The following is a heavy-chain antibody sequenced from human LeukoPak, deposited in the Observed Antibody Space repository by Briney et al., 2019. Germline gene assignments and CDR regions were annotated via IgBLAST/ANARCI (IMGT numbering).Heavy chain of an antibody. CDR1: GFTLSSYW. Sequence: GGSLRLSCAASGFTLSSYWMSWVRQAPGKGLEWVANIKQDGSEQYYVDSVKGRFTTSRVNAKNSLYLQMNSLRAEDTALYYCATDRYSSGWYDYFDYWGQGTLVTVSS. V-gene: IGHV3-7*01. J-gene: IGHJ4*02. D-gene: IGHD6-19*01. CDR2: IKQDGSEQ. CDR3: ATDRYSSGWYDYFDY.